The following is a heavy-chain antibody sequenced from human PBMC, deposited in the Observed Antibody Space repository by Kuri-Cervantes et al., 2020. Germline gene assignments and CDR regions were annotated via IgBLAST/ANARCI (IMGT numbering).Heavy chain of an antibody. J-gene: IGHJ6*03. CDR3: ARDWSTWAGAYYYMDV. D-gene: IGHD1-26*01. V-gene: IGHV3-21*01. CDR1: GFTFSDYS. Sequence: GESLKISCAASGFTFSDYSMNWVRQAPGKGLECLSSISSSSSYIYYADSVKGRFTISRDNAKNSLCLQMNSLRAEDTAVYYCARDWSTWAGAYYYMDVWGKGTTVTVSS. CDR2: ISSSSSYI.